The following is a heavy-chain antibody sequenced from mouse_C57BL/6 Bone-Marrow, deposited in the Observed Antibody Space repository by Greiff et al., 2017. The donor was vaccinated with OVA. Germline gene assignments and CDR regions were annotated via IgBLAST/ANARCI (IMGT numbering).Heavy chain of an antibody. CDR3: ASHYGSSFNYFDY. V-gene: IGHV3-6*01. CDR1: GYSITSGYY. Sequence: ESGPGLVKPSQSLSLTCSVTGYSITSGYYWNWTRQFPGNKLEWMGYISYDGSNNYNPSLKNRISITRDTSKNQFFLKLNSVTTEDTATYYCASHYGSSFNYFDYWGQGTTLTVSS. D-gene: IGHD1-1*01. J-gene: IGHJ2*01. CDR2: ISYDGSN.